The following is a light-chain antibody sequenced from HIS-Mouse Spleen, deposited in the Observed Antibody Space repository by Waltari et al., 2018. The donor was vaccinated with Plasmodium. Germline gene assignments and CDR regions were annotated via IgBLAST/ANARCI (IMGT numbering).Light chain of an antibody. V-gene: IGKV3-11*01. CDR3: QQRSNWIT. Sequence: EIVLTPSPATLSLSPGERATLPCRASQSVSSYLAWYQQKPGQAPRLLIYDASNRATGIPARFSGSGSGTDFTLTISSLEPEDFAVYYCQQRSNWITFGQGTRLEIK. CDR2: DAS. J-gene: IGKJ5*01. CDR1: QSVSSY.